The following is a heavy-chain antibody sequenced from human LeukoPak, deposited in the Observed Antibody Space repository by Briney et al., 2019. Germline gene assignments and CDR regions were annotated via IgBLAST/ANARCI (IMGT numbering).Heavy chain of an antibody. V-gene: IGHV3-30-3*01. CDR2: ISYDGSNK. D-gene: IGHD3-10*01. CDR1: GFTFSSYA. Sequence: PGGSLRLSCAASGFTFSSYAMPWVRQAPGKGLEWVAVISYDGSNKYYADSVKGRFTISRDNSKNTLYLQMNSLRAEGTAVYYCARDRGFGELSGFDYWGQGTLVTVSS. CDR3: ARDRGFGELSGFDY. J-gene: IGHJ4*02.